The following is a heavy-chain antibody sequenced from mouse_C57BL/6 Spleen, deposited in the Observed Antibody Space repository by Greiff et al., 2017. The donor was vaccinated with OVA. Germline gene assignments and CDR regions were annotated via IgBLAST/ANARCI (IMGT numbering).Heavy chain of an antibody. D-gene: IGHD4-1*01. Sequence: DVKLVESGGGLVKPGGSLKLSCAASGFTFSDYGMHWVRQAPEKGLEWVAYISSGSSTIYYADTVKGRFTISRDNAKNTLFLQMTSLRSEDTAMYYCATGNLFDYWGQGTTLTVSS. CDR3: ATGNLFDY. V-gene: IGHV5-17*01. CDR1: GFTFSDYG. J-gene: IGHJ2*01. CDR2: ISSGSSTI.